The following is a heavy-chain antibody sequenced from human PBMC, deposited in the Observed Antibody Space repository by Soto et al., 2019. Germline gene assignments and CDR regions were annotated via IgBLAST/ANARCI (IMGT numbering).Heavy chain of an antibody. V-gene: IGHV3-23*01. Sequence: GGSLRLSCAASGFTFSSYAMSWLRQPPGQGLQWVSAISGSGGSTYYADSVKGRFTISRDNSKNTLYLQMHSMRAEDTAVYYYAKESSTYYDFWSAGYWGQGTLVTVSS. D-gene: IGHD3-3*01. J-gene: IGHJ4*02. CDR3: AKESSTYYDFWSAGY. CDR2: ISGSGGST. CDR1: GFTFSSYA.